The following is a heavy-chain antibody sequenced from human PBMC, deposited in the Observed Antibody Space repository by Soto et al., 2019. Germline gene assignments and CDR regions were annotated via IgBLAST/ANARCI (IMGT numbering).Heavy chain of an antibody. CDR1: GGTFSSYA. V-gene: IGHV1-69*12. J-gene: IGHJ4*02. CDR2: IIPIFGTA. D-gene: IGHD5-12*01. CDR3: ARVGRDGYNFSK. Sequence: QVQLVQSGAEVKKPGSSVKVSCKASGGTFSSYAISWVRQAPGQGLEWMGGIIPIFGTANYAQKFQGRVTIXAXXSTSTAYMGLSSLRSEDTAVYYCARVGRDGYNFSKWGQGTLVTVSS.